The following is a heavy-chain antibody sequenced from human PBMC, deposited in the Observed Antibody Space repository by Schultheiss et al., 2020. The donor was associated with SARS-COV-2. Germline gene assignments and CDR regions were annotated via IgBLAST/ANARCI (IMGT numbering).Heavy chain of an antibody. CDR1: GFTFSSYS. Sequence: GGSLRLSCAASGFTFSSYSMHWVRQAPGKGLEWVAVIWYDGSNKYYADSVKGRFTISRDNSKNTLYLQMNSLRAEDTAVYYCARDGITIFGVVTNPPFDYWGQGTLVTVSS. D-gene: IGHD3-3*01. CDR3: ARDGITIFGVVTNPPFDY. CDR2: IWYDGSNK. J-gene: IGHJ4*02. V-gene: IGHV3-33*08.